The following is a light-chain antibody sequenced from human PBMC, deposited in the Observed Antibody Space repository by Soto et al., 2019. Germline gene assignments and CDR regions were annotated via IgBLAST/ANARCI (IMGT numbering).Light chain of an antibody. CDR2: AAS. CDR3: QQLSCYPWT. J-gene: IGKJ1*01. Sequence: EILVSQSPVTLSVSPGERATLSCRASQSVGSSLAWYPQKPGQAPRLLIYAASNRATGIPDRFSGSESGTDFTLTISSLQPEDFATYSCQQLSCYPWTFGQRTKVDNK. CDR1: QSVGSS. V-gene: IGKV3-11*01.